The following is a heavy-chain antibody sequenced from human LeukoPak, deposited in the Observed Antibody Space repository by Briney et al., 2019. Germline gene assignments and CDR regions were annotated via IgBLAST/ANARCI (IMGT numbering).Heavy chain of an antibody. CDR1: GGSISTYY. Sequence: SETLSLTCTVSGGSISTYYWSWIRQPPGKGLEWIGYIYTTGSTNYIPSLKSRVTMSMDTSENQFSLKLSSVTAADTAVYYCVRGFYGYNWFDNWGQGTLVTVSS. D-gene: IGHD5-24*01. J-gene: IGHJ4*02. CDR3: VRGFYGYNWFDN. V-gene: IGHV4-4*09. CDR2: IYTTGST.